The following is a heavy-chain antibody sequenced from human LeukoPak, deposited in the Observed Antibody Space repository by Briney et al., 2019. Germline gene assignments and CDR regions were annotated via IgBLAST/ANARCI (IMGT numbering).Heavy chain of an antibody. J-gene: IGHJ4*02. CDR2: IRSKANSYAT. Sequence: GGSLRLSCAASGFTFSGSAIHWVRQASGKGLEWVGRIRSKANSYATSSAASVKGRFTISRDDSKNTAYLQMNSLKTEDTAVYYCTRNYGVLFDYWGQGTLVTVSS. D-gene: IGHD4-17*01. V-gene: IGHV3-73*01. CDR3: TRNYGVLFDY. CDR1: GFTFSGSA.